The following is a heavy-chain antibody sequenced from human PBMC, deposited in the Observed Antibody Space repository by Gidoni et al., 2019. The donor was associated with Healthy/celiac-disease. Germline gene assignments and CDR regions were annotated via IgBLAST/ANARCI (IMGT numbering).Heavy chain of an antibody. CDR3: AREVVPAAIDY. Sequence: QVQLVESGGGVVQPGRSLRLSCAASGFTFSSYAMHWFRQAPGKGLEWVAVISYDGSNKYYADSVKGRFTISRDNSKNTLYLQMNSLRAEDTAVYYCAREVVPAAIDYWGQGTLVTVSS. CDR1: GFTFSSYA. J-gene: IGHJ4*02. V-gene: IGHV3-30-3*01. D-gene: IGHD2-2*01. CDR2: ISYDGSNK.